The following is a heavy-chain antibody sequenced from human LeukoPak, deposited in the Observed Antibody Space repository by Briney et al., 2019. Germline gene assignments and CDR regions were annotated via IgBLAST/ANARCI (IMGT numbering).Heavy chain of an antibody. CDR1: GGTFSSYA. D-gene: IGHD3-9*01. CDR2: IIPILGIA. J-gene: IGHJ2*01. V-gene: IGHV1-69*04. CDR3: ASNPNLYDIAYWYFDL. Sequence: SVKVSCKASGGTFSSYAISWVRQAPGQGLEWMGRIIPILGIANYAQKFQGRVMITADKSTSTAYMELSSLRSEDTAVYYCASNPNLYDIAYWYFDLWGRGTLVTVSS.